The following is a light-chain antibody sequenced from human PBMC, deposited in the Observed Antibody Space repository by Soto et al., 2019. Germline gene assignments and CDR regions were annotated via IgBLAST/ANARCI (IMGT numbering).Light chain of an antibody. CDR1: SSNIGRNY. V-gene: IGLV1-47*01. CDR2: RNV. Sequence: QSVLTQPPSASGTPGQRVTISCSGSSSNIGRNYVYWYQQLPGTAPKLISYRNVQRPSGVPDRLSGSKSGTSASLAISGLRSEDEADYYCAAWDDSLSGLYVFGTGTKLTVL. J-gene: IGLJ1*01. CDR3: AAWDDSLSGLYV.